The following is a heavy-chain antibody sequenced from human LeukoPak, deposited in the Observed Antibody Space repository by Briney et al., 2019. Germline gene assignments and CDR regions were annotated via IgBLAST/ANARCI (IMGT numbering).Heavy chain of an antibody. V-gene: IGHV3-7*01. CDR3: ASGYSSGY. CDR2: INQDGSEK. D-gene: IGHD6-19*01. Sequence: QAGGSLRLSCAGSGFTFSTYWMSWVRQAPGKGLEWVGNINQDGSEKNFVDSVKGRFTISRDNAKNSLYLQLNRLRAEDTAVYYCASGYSSGYWGQGALVTVSS. CDR1: GFTFSTYW. J-gene: IGHJ4*02.